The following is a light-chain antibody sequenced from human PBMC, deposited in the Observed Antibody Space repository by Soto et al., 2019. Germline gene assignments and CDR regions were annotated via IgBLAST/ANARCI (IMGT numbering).Light chain of an antibody. V-gene: IGKV1-39*01. CDR1: ESIRND. CDR2: DTF. J-gene: IGKJ1*01. CDR3: QQSFTTPCT. Sequence: DIQMTQSPSSLSASLGDRVTITCRPSESIRNDLNWFQQRPGKAPRLLIYDTFTLQSGVPSRFSGSVSGTEFSLSIISLQAGDSAIFYCQQSFTTPCTCGQGTKVEI.